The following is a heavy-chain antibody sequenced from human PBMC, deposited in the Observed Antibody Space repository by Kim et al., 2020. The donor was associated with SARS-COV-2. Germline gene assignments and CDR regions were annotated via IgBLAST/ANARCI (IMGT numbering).Heavy chain of an antibody. Sequence: RYSPSFQGQVTISADKSITTAYLQWSSLKASDTAMYYCARTPTESYGMDVWGQGTTVTVSS. V-gene: IGHV5-51*01. J-gene: IGHJ6*02. CDR3: ARTPTESYGMDV.